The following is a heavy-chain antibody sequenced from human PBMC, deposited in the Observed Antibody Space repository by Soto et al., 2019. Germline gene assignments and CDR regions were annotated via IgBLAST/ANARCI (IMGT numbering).Heavy chain of an antibody. CDR1: GFIFSHYW. J-gene: IGHJ4*02. V-gene: IGHV3-74*01. D-gene: IGHD3-16*02. CDR3: ADSWLTTSY. Sequence: PGGSLRLSCAASGFIFSHYWMHLVRQAPGKGLVWVSRISPDGRTTTYADSVKGRFTISRENAKSTLYLQMNSLTVEDGAVYYCADSWLTTSYRGPGTLVTVSS. CDR2: ISPDGRTT.